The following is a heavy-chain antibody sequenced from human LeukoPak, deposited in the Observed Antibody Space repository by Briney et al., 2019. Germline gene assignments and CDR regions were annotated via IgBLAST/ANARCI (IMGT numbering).Heavy chain of an antibody. D-gene: IGHD2/OR15-2a*01. Sequence: GGSLRLSCAVSGFTFDDYAMHWVRQVPGKGLEWVSGINWNSDSIGYADSVKGRFTTSRDNAKNSLYLQMKSLRAEDTAVYYCARGKTSQNIVTRKTYNWFDPWGQGTLVTVSS. CDR1: GFTFDDYA. CDR2: INWNSDSI. V-gene: IGHV3-9*01. CDR3: ARGKTSQNIVTRKTYNWFDP. J-gene: IGHJ5*02.